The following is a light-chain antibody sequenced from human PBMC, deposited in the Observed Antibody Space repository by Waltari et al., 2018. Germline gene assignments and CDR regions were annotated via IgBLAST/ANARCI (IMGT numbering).Light chain of an antibody. J-gene: IGLJ1*01. Sequence: QSALTQPASVSGSPGPSLTISCPGTSSDVGGSNHVSWYQPHPAKAPKLMFYDVSSRPSGVSNRFFGSKSGNTASLTISGLQAEDEAVYFCSSYSTSLTPYVFGPGTKVTVL. CDR3: SSYSTSLTPYV. V-gene: IGLV2-14*03. CDR2: DVS. CDR1: SSDVGGSNH.